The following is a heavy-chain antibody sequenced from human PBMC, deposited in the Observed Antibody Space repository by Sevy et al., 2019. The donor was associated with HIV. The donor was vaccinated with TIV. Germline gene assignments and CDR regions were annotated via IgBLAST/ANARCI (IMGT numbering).Heavy chain of an antibody. CDR1: GFIFSNFA. V-gene: IGHV3-23*01. D-gene: IGHD5-12*01. CDR3: AKGPYSGYDSNYFAS. Sequence: GGSLRLSCAASGFIFSNFAMSWVRQAPGKGLEWVSGISVNGGSTYYADSVRGRFTISRDNSKNTLYLQMNSLRAEDTAVHYCAKGPYSGYDSNYFASWGQGTLVTVSS. J-gene: IGHJ4*02. CDR2: ISVNGGST.